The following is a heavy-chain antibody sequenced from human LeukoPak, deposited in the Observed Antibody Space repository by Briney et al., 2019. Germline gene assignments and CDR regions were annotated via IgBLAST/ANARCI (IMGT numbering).Heavy chain of an antibody. CDR1: GYTFTSYD. D-gene: IGHD6-13*01. CDR2: MNPNSGNT. J-gene: IGHJ3*02. CDR3: ASDFSIAAPGFAFDI. Sequence: GASVKVSCKASGYTFTSYDINWVRQATGQGLEWMGWMNPNSGNTGYAQKFQGRVTITRNTSISTAYMELSSLRSEDTAVYYCASDFSIAAPGFAFDIWGQGTMVTVSS. V-gene: IGHV1-8*03.